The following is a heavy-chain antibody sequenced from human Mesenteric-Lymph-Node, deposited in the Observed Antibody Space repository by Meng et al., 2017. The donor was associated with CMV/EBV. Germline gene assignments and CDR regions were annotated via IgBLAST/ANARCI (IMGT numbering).Heavy chain of an antibody. CDR3: ARDSSGFSNWFDP. J-gene: IGHJ5*02. Sequence: GESLKISCAASGFTLSTYWMTWVRQAPGKGLEWVSYISSSGSAIYYADSVKGRFTISRDNAKNSLYLQMNSLRAEDTAVYYCARDSSGFSNWFDPWGQGTLVTVSS. CDR1: GFTLSTYW. CDR2: ISSSGSAI. V-gene: IGHV3-48*04. D-gene: IGHD3-22*01.